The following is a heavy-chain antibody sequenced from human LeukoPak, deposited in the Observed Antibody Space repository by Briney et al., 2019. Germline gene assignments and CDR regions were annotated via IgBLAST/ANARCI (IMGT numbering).Heavy chain of an antibody. Sequence: SETLSLTCTVSGGSFSPYHWSWIRQPPGKGLEWIGYIYYSGSTNYNPSLKSRVTISLDTSKNQFSLKLSSVTAADTAVYYCGRTNVFDIWGQGTMVTVSS. V-gene: IGHV4-59*01. CDR1: GGSFSPYH. CDR2: IYYSGST. CDR3: GRTNVFDI. J-gene: IGHJ3*02.